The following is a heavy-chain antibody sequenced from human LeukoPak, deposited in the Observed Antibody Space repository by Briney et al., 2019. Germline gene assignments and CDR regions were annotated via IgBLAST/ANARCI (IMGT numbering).Heavy chain of an antibody. V-gene: IGHV4-4*02. CDR1: GGSISSSNC. CDR3: ARDKAAAGTSCFDP. CDR2: IYHSGST. D-gene: IGHD6-13*01. Sequence: PSETLSLTCAVSGGSISSSNCWSWVRPPPGKGLEWIGEIYHSGSTNYNPSLKSRVIISVDKSKNQFSLKLTSVTAADTAVYYCARDKAAAGTSCFDPWGQGTLVTVSS. J-gene: IGHJ5*02.